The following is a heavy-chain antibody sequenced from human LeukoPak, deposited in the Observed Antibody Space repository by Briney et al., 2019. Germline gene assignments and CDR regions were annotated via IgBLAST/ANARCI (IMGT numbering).Heavy chain of an antibody. CDR2: ISGSGGST. CDR1: GFTFSTYG. CDR3: AKHSRRDLPSDS. Sequence: PGGSLRLSCAASGFTFSTYGMSWVRQAPGKGLEWVSAISGSGGSTYYADSVKGRFTISRDNSKNTLYLQVNSLRADDTAVYYCAKHSRRDLPSDSWGQGTLVTVSS. D-gene: IGHD2-15*01. J-gene: IGHJ4*02. V-gene: IGHV3-23*01.